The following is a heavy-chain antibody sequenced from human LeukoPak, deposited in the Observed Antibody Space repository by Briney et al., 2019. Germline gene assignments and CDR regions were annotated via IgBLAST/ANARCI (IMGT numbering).Heavy chain of an antibody. J-gene: IGHJ2*01. CDR3: ARDGTDIVVVVAATPTGYFDL. CDR2: ISSSGSTI. Sequence: PGGSLRLSCAAPGFTFSSYEMNWVRQAPGKGLEWVSYISSSGSTIYYADSVKGRFTISRDNAKNSLYLQMNSLRAEDTAVYYCARDGTDIVVVVAATPTGYFDLWGRGTLVTVSS. V-gene: IGHV3-48*03. CDR1: GFTFSSYE. D-gene: IGHD2-15*01.